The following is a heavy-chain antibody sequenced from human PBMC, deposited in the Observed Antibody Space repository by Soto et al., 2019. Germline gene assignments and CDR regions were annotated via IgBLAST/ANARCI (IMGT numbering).Heavy chain of an antibody. CDR2: ISAYNGNT. V-gene: IGHV1-18*04. CDR1: GYTFTSYG. J-gene: IGHJ5*02. D-gene: IGHD6-13*01. CDR3: AREKGPIAADP. Sequence: QVQLVQSGAEVKNPGASVKVSCKASGYTFTSYGISWVRQAPGQGLEWMGWISAYNGNTTYAQHLQGRVTMTTDTPTRTAYMELRSLGSDDTAVYYCAREKGPIAADPWGQGTLVTVSS.